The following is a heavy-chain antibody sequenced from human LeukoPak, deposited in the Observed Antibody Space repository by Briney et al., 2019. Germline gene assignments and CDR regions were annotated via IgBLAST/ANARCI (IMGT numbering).Heavy chain of an antibody. CDR2: IYYSGST. CDR1: GGSISSYY. Sequence: SETLSLTCTVSGGSISSYYWNWIRRPPGNGLEWIGYIYYSGSTNHNPSLKSRVTISVDTSKNQFSLKLSSVTAADTAVYYCATNAGGYREAPFDYWGQGTLVTVSS. J-gene: IGHJ4*02. D-gene: IGHD5-12*01. V-gene: IGHV4-59*01. CDR3: ATNAGGYREAPFDY.